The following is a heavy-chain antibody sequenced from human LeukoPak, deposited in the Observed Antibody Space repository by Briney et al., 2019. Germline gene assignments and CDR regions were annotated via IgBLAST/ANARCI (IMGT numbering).Heavy chain of an antibody. CDR3: AKDRRGAVRGPKHYYYGMDV. D-gene: IGHD3-10*01. CDR2: ISFEGSNK. Sequence: GGSLRLSCAASGFTFSSYGMHWVRQAPGKGLEWVATISFEGSNKYYADSVKGRFTISRDNSKNTLYLQMNSLRAEDTAVFYCAKDRRGAVRGPKHYYYGMDVWGQGTTVTVSS. V-gene: IGHV3-30*18. CDR1: GFTFSSYG. J-gene: IGHJ6*02.